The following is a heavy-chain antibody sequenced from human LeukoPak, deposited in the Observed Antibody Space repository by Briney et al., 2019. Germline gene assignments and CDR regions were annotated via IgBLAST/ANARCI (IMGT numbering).Heavy chain of an antibody. CDR3: ARGYSGSYYRSWYYFDY. J-gene: IGHJ4*02. CDR2: IYYSGST. V-gene: IGHV4-59*01. CDR1: GGSISSYY. Sequence: SETLSLTCTVSGGSISSYYWSWIRQPPGKGLEWIGYIYYSGSTNYNPSLKSRVTISVDTSKSQFSLKLSSVTAADTAVYYCARGYSGSYYRSWYYFDYWGQGTLVTVSS. D-gene: IGHD1-26*01.